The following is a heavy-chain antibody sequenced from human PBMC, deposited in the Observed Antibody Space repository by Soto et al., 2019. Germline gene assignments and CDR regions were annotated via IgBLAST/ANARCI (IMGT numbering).Heavy chain of an antibody. CDR3: ARDQNGSGNYYTRYFDY. CDR2: IYHSGST. V-gene: IGHV4-4*02. CDR1: GASINSRYW. J-gene: IGHJ4*02. D-gene: IGHD3-10*01. Sequence: SETLSLTCAVSGASINSRYWWSWVRQSPGKGLEWIGEIYHSGSTNYNPSLKSRVTISVDKSKNQFSLNLSSVTAADTAVYYCARDQNGSGNYYTRYFDYWGQGTLVTVS.